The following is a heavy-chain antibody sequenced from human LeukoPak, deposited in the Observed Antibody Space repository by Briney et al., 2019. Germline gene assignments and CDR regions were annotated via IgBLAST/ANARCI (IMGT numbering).Heavy chain of an antibody. Sequence: GSSLRLPCAASGFTFSSYAMHWVRQAPAKGLAWVAVLSYDGCNKDYADSVKGRFTISRDNSKNPLYLRTNSLRAEDTAGYYCARWKPGAVRNTVGGYYSDGWGEGSLVTVSS. CDR1: GFTFSSYA. V-gene: IGHV3-30-3*01. CDR2: LSYDGCNK. D-gene: IGHD4-23*01. J-gene: IGHJ4*02. CDR3: ARWKPGAVRNTVGGYYSDG.